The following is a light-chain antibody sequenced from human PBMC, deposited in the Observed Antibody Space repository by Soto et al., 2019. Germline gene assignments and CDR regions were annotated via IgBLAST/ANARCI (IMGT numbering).Light chain of an antibody. V-gene: IGKV3D-15*01. CDR1: QSVSSD. Sequence: MALSADAVSVNKEDRAALSCRTSQSVSSDLAWYQQKPGQAPRLLIYGASSRATGIPDRFSGSGSGTEFTLTISSLQSEDFAVYYCQQYNNWPPWTSGQGT. CDR3: QQYNNWPPWT. J-gene: IGKJ1*01. CDR2: GAS.